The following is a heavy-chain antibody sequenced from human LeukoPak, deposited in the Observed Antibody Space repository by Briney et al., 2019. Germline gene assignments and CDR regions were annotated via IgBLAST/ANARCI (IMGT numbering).Heavy chain of an antibody. Sequence: GGSLRLSCAASGFTFSSYWVHWVRQAPGKGLEWVSEITGSGGSTYYADSVKGRFTISRDNSKNTLYLQMNSLRAEDTAIYYCARELFDFDYWGQGTLVTVSS. CDR3: ARELFDFDY. CDR2: ITGSGGST. J-gene: IGHJ4*02. D-gene: IGHD3-10*01. V-gene: IGHV3-23*01. CDR1: GFTFSSYW.